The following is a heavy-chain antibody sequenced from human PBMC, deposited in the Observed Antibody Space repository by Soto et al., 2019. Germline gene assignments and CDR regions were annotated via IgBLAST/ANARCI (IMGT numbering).Heavy chain of an antibody. V-gene: IGHV1-69*02. CDR2: IIPILGIA. CDR1: GGTFSSYT. J-gene: IGHJ6*02. CDR3: AQTYYYGSGSYPYGMDV. D-gene: IGHD3-10*01. Sequence: QVQLVQSGAEVKKPGSSVKVSCKASGGTFSSYTISWVRQAPGQGLEWMGRIIPILGIANYAQKFQGRVTITADKSTSTDYMELSSLRSEDTAVYYCAQTYYYGSGSYPYGMDVWGQGTTVTVSS.